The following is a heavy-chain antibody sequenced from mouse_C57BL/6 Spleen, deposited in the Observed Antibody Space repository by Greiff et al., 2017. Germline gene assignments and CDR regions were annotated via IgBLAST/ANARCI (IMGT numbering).Heavy chain of an antibody. Sequence: QVQLKESGPELVKPGASVKISCKASGYAFSSSWMNWVKQRPGKGLEWIGRIYPGDGDTNYNGKFKGKATLTADKSSSTAYMQLSSLTSEDSAVYFWARWDGYYPYYAIEYWGQGTSVTVSS. CDR1: GYAFSSSW. V-gene: IGHV1-82*01. D-gene: IGHD2-3*01. J-gene: IGHJ4*01. CDR2: IYPGDGDT. CDR3: ARWDGYYPYYAIEY.